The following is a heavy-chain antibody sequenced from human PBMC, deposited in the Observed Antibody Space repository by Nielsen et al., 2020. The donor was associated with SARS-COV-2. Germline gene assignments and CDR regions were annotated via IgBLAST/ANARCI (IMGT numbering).Heavy chain of an antibody. CDR2: ISWNSGSI. V-gene: IGHV3-9*01. CDR1: GFTFSSYS. CDR3: AKDGQGYSVDY. Sequence: GGSLRLSCAASGFTFSSYSMNWVRQAPGKGLEWVSGISWNSGSIGYADSVKGRFTISRDNAKNSLYLQMNSLRAEDTALYYCAKDGQGYSVDYWGQGTLVTVSS. J-gene: IGHJ4*02. D-gene: IGHD2-21*01.